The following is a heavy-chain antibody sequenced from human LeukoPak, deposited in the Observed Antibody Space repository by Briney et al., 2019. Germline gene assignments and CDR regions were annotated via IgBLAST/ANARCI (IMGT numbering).Heavy chain of an antibody. CDR3: ARRDIVVIPAAIFGAFDI. D-gene: IGHD2-2*02. CDR1: GFTFSDYY. J-gene: IGHJ3*02. Sequence: GGSLRLSCAASGFTFSDYYMNWIRQAPGKGLEWVSYISSSGNTIYYADSVKGRFTISRDNAKNSLYLQMNSLRAEDTALYYCARRDIVVIPAAIFGAFDIWGQGTMVTVSS. V-gene: IGHV3-11*01. CDR2: ISSSGNTI.